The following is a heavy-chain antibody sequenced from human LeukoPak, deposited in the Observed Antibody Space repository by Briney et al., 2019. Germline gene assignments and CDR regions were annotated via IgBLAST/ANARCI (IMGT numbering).Heavy chain of an antibody. J-gene: IGHJ6*02. CDR2: IYYSGST. CDR3: ARVDIVANYGMDV. CDR1: GGSISSGDYY. D-gene: IGHD5-12*01. Sequence: SETLSLTCTVSGGSISSGDYYWSWIRQPPGKGLEWIGYIYYSGSTYYNPSLKSRVTISVDTSKNQFSLKLSSVTAADTAVYYCARVDIVANYGMDVWGQGTTVTVSS. V-gene: IGHV4-30-4*02.